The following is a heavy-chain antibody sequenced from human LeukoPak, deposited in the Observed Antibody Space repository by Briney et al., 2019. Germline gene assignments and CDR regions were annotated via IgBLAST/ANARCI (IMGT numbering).Heavy chain of an antibody. J-gene: IGHJ4*02. CDR1: GGSFSGYY. CDR2: INHSGST. Sequence: SETLSLTCAVYGGSFSGYYWSWIRQPPGKGLEWIGEINHSGSTNYNPSLKSRVTISVDTSKNQFSLKLNSVTAADTAVFYCAANSADYNTLGSSYKVWGQGTLVTVSS. CDR3: AANSADYNTLGSSYKV. V-gene: IGHV4-34*01. D-gene: IGHD3-10*01.